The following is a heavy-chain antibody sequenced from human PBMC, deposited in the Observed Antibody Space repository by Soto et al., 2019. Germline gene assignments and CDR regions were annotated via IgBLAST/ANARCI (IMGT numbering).Heavy chain of an antibody. J-gene: IGHJ4*02. Sequence: QVQLQESGPGLVKPSQTLSLTCTVSGGSISSGDYYWSWIRQPPGKGLEWIGYIYYSGSTYYNPSPKSRVTLAADTSKHQFSLKLSSVTAADTAVYYCARVGGFGATTIDYWGQGTLVTVSS. D-gene: IGHD3-10*01. V-gene: IGHV4-30-4*01. CDR3: ARVGGFGATTIDY. CDR1: GGSISSGDYY. CDR2: IYYSGST.